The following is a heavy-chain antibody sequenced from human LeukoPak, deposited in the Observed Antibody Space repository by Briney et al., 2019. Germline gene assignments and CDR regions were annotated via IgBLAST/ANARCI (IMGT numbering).Heavy chain of an antibody. J-gene: IGHJ2*01. Sequence: PSETLSLTCTVSGGSISSYDWSWIRQPAGKGLEWIGRIYTSGSTNYNPSLKRRVTMSVDTSKNQFSLKLNSVTAADTAVYYCARLSSTWYQDWYFDLWGRGTLVTVSS. V-gene: IGHV4-4*07. CDR3: ARLSSTWYQDWYFDL. CDR1: GGSISSYD. D-gene: IGHD6-13*01. CDR2: IYTSGST.